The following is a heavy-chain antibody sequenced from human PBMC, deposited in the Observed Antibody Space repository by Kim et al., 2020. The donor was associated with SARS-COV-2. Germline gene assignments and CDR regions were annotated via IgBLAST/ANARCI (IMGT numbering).Heavy chain of an antibody. CDR3: ARDYHSSRFYYYYGMDV. D-gene: IGHD3-16*02. J-gene: IGHJ6*02. Sequence: VKGRFTISRDNSKNTLYLQMNSLRAEDTAVYYCARDYHSSRFYYYYGMDVWGQGTTVTVSS. V-gene: IGHV3-30*07.